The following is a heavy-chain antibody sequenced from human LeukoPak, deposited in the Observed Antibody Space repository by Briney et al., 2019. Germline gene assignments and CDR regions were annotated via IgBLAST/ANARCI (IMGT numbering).Heavy chain of an antibody. CDR1: GFTFSSYE. CDR3: ARSAAAGTGYSGMDV. Sequence: PGGSLRLSCAASGFTFSSYEMNWVRQAPGKGLGWVSYISSSCSTIYYADSVKGRFTISRDNAKNSLYLQMNSLRAEDTAVYYCARSAAAGTGYSGMDVWGQGTTVTVSS. J-gene: IGHJ6*02. V-gene: IGHV3-48*03. D-gene: IGHD6-13*01. CDR2: ISSSCSTI.